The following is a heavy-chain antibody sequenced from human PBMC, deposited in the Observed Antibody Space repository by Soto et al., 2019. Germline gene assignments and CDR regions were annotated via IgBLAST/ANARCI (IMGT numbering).Heavy chain of an antibody. D-gene: IGHD1-26*01. V-gene: IGHV3-53*04. CDR3: ARAWRNSGWAFDY. Sequence: EVQLVESGGGLVQPGGSLRLSCAASGFTVSSHFMSWVRQAPGKGLEWVSVIYSGGSTYYADSVKVRFTISKHNSKNTLFFQMDSLRPEDTAVYYCARAWRNSGWAFDYWGQGTLVTVSS. J-gene: IGHJ4*02. CDR2: IYSGGST. CDR1: GFTVSSHF.